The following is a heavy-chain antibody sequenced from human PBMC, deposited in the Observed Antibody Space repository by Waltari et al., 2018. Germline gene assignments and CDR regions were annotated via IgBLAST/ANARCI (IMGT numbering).Heavy chain of an antibody. J-gene: IGHJ2*01. V-gene: IGHV4-38-2*01. CDR2: INHSGST. CDR1: DYSISSGFY. D-gene: IGHD1-26*01. Sequence: QVHLQVSGPGLVTPSETLSLTCAVSDYSISSGFYWGWIRQPPGKGLEWIGSINHSGSTFYNPSLKGRVTISVDTALNHFSLKLNSGTATDTAVYYCARQGGYINVWWEDYWYFDHWGRGTLVTVSS. CDR3: ARQGGYINVWWEDYWYFDH.